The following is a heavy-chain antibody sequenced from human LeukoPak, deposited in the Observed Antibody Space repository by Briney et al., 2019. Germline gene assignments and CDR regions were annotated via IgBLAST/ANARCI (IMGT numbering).Heavy chain of an antibody. CDR1: GLNFNSHT. V-gene: IGHV3-21*01. J-gene: IGHJ6*02. D-gene: IGHD2-15*01. Sequence: GGSLRLSCVASGLNFNSHTMKWVRQAPGKGLEWVSSISSDSNSIYHADSVKGRFTISRDNAKNSLYLQMNRLRAEDTAVYYCAKRGGYCSGGRCYGGMDVWGQGTTVTVSS. CDR3: AKRGGYCSGGRCYGGMDV. CDR2: ISSDSNSI.